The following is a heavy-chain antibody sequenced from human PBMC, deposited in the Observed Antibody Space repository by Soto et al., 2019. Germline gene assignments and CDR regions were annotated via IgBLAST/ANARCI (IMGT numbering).Heavy chain of an antibody. V-gene: IGHV1-18*04. Sequence: ASVKVSCKASGYTFTSYGISWVRQAPGQGLEWMGWISAYNGNTNYAQKLQGRVTMTTDTSTSTAYMELRSLRSDDTTVYYCAREGPYYDILTGYLTIYYFDYWGQGTLVTVSS. CDR3: AREGPYYDILTGYLTIYYFDY. J-gene: IGHJ4*02. CDR1: GYTFTSYG. CDR2: ISAYNGNT. D-gene: IGHD3-9*01.